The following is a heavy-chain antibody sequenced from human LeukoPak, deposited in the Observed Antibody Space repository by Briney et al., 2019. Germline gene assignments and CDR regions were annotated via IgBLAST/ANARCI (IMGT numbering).Heavy chain of an antibody. Sequence: GASVKVSCKASGYTFTSYGISWVRQAPGQGLEWMGWISAYNGNTNYAQKLQGRVTMTTDTSTSTAYMELRSLRSDDTAVCYCARGVAVAGTQWFFDYWGQGTLVTVSS. J-gene: IGHJ4*02. CDR2: ISAYNGNT. CDR1: GYTFTSYG. CDR3: ARGVAVAGTQWFFDY. V-gene: IGHV1-18*01. D-gene: IGHD6-19*01.